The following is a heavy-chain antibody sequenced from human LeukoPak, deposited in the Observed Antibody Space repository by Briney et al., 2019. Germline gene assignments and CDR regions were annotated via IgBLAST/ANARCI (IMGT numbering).Heavy chain of an antibody. CDR1: GFTVRSNY. CDR2: IYSGGST. V-gene: IGHV3-53*01. Sequence: GGSLRLSCAASGFTVRSNYMSWVRQAPGKGLEWVSVIYSGGSTYYADSVKGRFTISRDNSKNTLYLQMNSLRAEDTAVYYCAGGPESIAGDAFDIWGQGTMVTVSS. D-gene: IGHD6-6*01. J-gene: IGHJ3*02. CDR3: AGGPESIAGDAFDI.